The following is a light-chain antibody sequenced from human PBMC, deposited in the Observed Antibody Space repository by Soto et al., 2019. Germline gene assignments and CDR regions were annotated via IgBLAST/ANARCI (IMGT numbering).Light chain of an antibody. CDR2: GAS. CDR3: XXXXXWPXFT. J-gene: IGKJ3*01. V-gene: IGKV3-15*01. CDR1: QSVSSN. Sequence: EMIMTQSPATLSVSPGERATLSCRASQSVSSNLAWYQQRPGRAPRLLIYGASTRATGIPARFSGSGSGTEFTLTISSLQSEDXXIXXXXXXXXWPXFTFGPGTRVDFK.